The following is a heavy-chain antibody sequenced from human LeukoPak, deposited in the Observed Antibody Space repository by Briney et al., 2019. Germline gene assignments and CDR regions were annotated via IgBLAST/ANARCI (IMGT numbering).Heavy chain of an antibody. CDR2: INHSGST. D-gene: IGHD3-16*01. V-gene: IGHV4-39*07. CDR3: ARVTYDWGAFDI. J-gene: IGHJ3*02. Sequence: SETLSLTCTVSGGSISSGSYYWSWIRQPPGKGLEWIGEINHSGSTNYNPSLKSRVTISVDTSKNQFSLKLSSVTAADTAAYYCARVTYDWGAFDIWGQGTMVTVSS. CDR1: GGSISSGSYY.